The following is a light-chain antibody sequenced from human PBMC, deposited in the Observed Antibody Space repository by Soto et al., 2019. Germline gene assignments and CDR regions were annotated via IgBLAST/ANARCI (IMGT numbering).Light chain of an antibody. CDR3: QQYNILPYT. Sequence: DIQMTQSPCSVSASLGDRVTITCRASQSISSWLAWYQQKPGKAPSLLIYAASSLQSGVPSRFSGSGSGTDFTLTISSLQPEDFAAYYCQQYNILPYTFGQGTKLEIK. J-gene: IGKJ2*01. CDR2: AAS. CDR1: QSISSW. V-gene: IGKV1-12*01.